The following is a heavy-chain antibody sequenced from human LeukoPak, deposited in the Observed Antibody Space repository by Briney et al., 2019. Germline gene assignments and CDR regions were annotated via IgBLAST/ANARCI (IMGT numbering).Heavy chain of an antibody. J-gene: IGHJ4*02. D-gene: IGHD4-23*01. V-gene: IGHV3-30*18. Sequence: PGRPLRLSCAASGFTFSNYGMHWVRQAPGKGLEWVAVISYDGSNKYYADSVKGRFTISRDNSKNTLYLQMNSLRAEDTAVYYCAKDLGDYDGNSDLNYWGQGTLVTVSS. CDR1: GFTFSNYG. CDR3: AKDLGDYDGNSDLNY. CDR2: ISYDGSNK.